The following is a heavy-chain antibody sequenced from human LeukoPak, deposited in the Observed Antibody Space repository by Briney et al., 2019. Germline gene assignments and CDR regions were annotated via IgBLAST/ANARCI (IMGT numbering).Heavy chain of an antibody. J-gene: IGHJ4*02. CDR1: SGSISGYY. Sequence: SETLSLTCTVSSGSISGYYWTWIRQPPGKGLEWIGYIHYSGSTRYNPSLESRVSISVDTSKNQFSLELTSVTAADTALYYCASLTTVTQGYFDSWGQGTLVTVSS. D-gene: IGHD4-17*01. CDR2: IHYSGST. V-gene: IGHV4-59*08. CDR3: ASLTTVTQGYFDS.